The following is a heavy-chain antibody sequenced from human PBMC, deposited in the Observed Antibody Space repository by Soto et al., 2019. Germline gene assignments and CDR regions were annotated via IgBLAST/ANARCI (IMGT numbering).Heavy chain of an antibody. V-gene: IGHV4-34*01. CDR1: GESLSGYY. D-gene: IGHD1-1*01. Sequence: QVQLQQWGAGLLKPSETLSLTCAVYGESLSGYYGNWIRQSPGKGLEWIGEINYSGNTNYTPSLKSRVTISIDTSKNQLSLKLSSVTAADTAVYYCARARNLDVWGQGTTVIVSS. J-gene: IGHJ6*02. CDR2: INYSGNT. CDR3: ARARNLDV.